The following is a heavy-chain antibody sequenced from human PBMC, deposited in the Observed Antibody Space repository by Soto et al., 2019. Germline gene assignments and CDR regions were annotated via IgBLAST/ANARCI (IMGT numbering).Heavy chain of an antibody. D-gene: IGHD3-9*01. CDR1: GYTLTELS. J-gene: IGHJ3*02. Sequence: GASVKVSCKVSGYTLTELSMHWVRQAPGKGLEWMGCFDPEDGETIYAQKFQGRVTMTEDTSTDTAYMELSSLRSEDTAVYYCATRMLYDILTGYSYAFDIWGQGTMVTVSS. CDR3: ATRMLYDILTGYSYAFDI. V-gene: IGHV1-24*01. CDR2: FDPEDGET.